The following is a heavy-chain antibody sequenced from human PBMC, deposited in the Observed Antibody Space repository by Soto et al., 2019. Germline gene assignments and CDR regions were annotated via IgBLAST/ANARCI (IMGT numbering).Heavy chain of an antibody. D-gene: IGHD2-2*01. CDR2: IIPISDTT. Sequence: EQLVQSGAEVKKRGSSVKVSCKASGGTFSSYAISWVRQAPGQGLEWMGGIIPISDTTNYAQKFQGRVTITADESTSTAYMELSSLRSEDTAVYYCARSQGSSTSLEIYYYYYYGMDVWGQGTTVTVSS. V-gene: IGHV1-69*01. J-gene: IGHJ6*02. CDR1: GGTFSSYA. CDR3: ARSQGSSTSLEIYYYYYYGMDV.